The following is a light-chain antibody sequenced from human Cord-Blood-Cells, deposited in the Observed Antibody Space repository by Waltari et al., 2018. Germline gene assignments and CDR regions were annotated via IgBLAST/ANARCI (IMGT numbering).Light chain of an antibody. J-gene: IGKJ4*01. CDR1: QGISSY. CDR3: QQYYSYPLT. V-gene: IGKV1-8*01. CDR2: AAS. Sequence: AIRMTQSPSSFSASKGDGVTITCRASQGISSYLAWYQQKPGKAPKLLIYAASTLQSGVPSRFSGSGSGTDFTLTISCLQSEDFATYYCQQYYSYPLTFGGGTKVEIK.